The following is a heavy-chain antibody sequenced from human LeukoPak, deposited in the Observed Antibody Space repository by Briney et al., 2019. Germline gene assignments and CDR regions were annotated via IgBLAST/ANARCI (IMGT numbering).Heavy chain of an antibody. CDR1: GFTFSSYG. J-gene: IGHJ4*02. V-gene: IGHV3-23*01. D-gene: IGHD3-22*01. CDR3: AREEDDSSGYYYGY. Sequence: AGGSLRLSCAASGFTFSSYGMSWVRQAPGKGLEWVSTISGSGGSTYYADSVKGRFTISRDNAKNSLYLQMNSLRAEDTAVYYCAREEDDSSGYYYGYWGQGTLVTVSS. CDR2: ISGSGGST.